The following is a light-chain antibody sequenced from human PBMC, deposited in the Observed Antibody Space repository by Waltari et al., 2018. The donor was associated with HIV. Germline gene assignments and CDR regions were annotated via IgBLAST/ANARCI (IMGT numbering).Light chain of an antibody. J-gene: IGLJ3*02. CDR3: SSLTNSATLSVL. V-gene: IGLV2-14*01. Sequence: QFALTQPASVSGSPGQSITISCTGSSSDIGYYNYVPWYQQHPGKAPKLIIYEVSSRPSGSSVGFSGSNSGITASLTISGLHAEYEADYFCSSLTNSATLSVLFGGGTQLTVL. CDR1: SSDIGYYNY. CDR2: EVS.